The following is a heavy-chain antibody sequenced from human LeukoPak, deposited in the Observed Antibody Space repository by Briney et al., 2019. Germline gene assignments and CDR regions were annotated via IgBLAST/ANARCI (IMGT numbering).Heavy chain of an antibody. CDR2: IISTGTA. CDR1: GVAISSHY. V-gene: IGHV4-59*11. D-gene: IGHD7-27*01. J-gene: IGHJ4*02. CDR3: ARWDIINDAWGFEF. Sequence: SETLSLTCTVSGVAISSHYWSWIRQPPGKGPEWLGFIISTGTANYNPSLKGRVTLSIDTPKDQFSLRLRSVTAADTALYYCARWDIINDAWGFEFWGQGALVTVSS.